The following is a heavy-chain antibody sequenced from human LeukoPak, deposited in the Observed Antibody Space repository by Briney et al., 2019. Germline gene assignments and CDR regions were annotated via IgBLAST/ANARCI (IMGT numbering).Heavy chain of an antibody. CDR2: ISYDGSNK. D-gene: IGHD4-17*01. V-gene: IGHV3-30*04. J-gene: IGHJ4*02. Sequence: GGSLRLSCAASGFTFSSYAMHWVRQAPGNGLEWVAVISYDGSNKYYADSVKGRFTISRDDAKNLLYLDMNSLRAEDTAVYYCARGHTAVTRHFDFWGQGTLVTVSS. CDR1: GFTFSSYA. CDR3: ARGHTAVTRHFDF.